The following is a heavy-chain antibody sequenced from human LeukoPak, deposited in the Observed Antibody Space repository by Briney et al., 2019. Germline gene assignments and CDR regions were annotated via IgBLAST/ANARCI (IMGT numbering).Heavy chain of an antibody. Sequence: SETLSLTCIVSGYSISSGYYWAWIRQPPGKGLEWIGTIYHSGRSYYNPALKSRVTMSVDESMNQISLKLSSVTAADTAVYYCAREGPDYYDSSNHYPNWFDPWGQGTLVTVSS. CDR3: AREGPDYYDSSNHYPNWFDP. V-gene: IGHV4-38-2*02. D-gene: IGHD3-22*01. J-gene: IGHJ5*02. CDR2: IYHSGRS. CDR1: GYSISSGYY.